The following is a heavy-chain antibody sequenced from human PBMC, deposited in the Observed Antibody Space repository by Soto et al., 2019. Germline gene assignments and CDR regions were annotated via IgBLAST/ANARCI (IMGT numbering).Heavy chain of an antibody. J-gene: IGHJ6*03. Sequence: ASVKVSCKASGYTFTSYDINWVRQATGQGLEWMGWMNPNSGNTGYAQKFQGRVTMTRNTSISTAYMELSSLRSEDTAVYYCVRGYMVRGVMGYYYYYYMDVWGKGTTVTVSS. CDR2: MNPNSGNT. D-gene: IGHD3-10*01. CDR1: GYTFTSYD. CDR3: VRGYMVRGVMGYYYYYYMDV. V-gene: IGHV1-8*01.